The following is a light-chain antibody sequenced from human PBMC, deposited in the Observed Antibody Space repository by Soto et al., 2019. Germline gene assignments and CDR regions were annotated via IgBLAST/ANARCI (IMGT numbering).Light chain of an antibody. CDR1: QSITSY. Sequence: DVQMTQSPSSLSASVGDRVTSTCRAGQSITSYLNWYQQKPGKAPKLLIYGASTLQSGVPSRFSGSGSGTDFTLTISRLQPEDFATYYCQQSDSTPITFGQGTRLEIK. CDR3: QQSDSTPIT. V-gene: IGKV1-39*01. J-gene: IGKJ5*01. CDR2: GAS.